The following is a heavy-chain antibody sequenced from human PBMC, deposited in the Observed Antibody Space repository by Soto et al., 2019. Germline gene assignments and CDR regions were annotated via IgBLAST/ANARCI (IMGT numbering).Heavy chain of an antibody. V-gene: IGHV7-4-1*01. CDR2: INTNTGNP. CDR3: ARGGSCSSTSCYTRQTDY. CDR1: GYTFTGYY. D-gene: IGHD2-2*02. J-gene: IGHJ4*02. Sequence: ASVKVSCKASGYTFTGYYMHWVRQAPGQGLEWMGWINTNTGNPTYAQGFTGRFVFSLDTSVSTAYLQICSLKAEDTAVYYCARGGSCSSTSCYTRQTDYWGQGTLVTVSS.